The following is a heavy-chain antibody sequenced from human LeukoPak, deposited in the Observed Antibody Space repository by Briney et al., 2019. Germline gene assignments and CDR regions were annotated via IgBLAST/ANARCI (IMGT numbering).Heavy chain of an antibody. CDR3: ARIRGYSSGYNY. J-gene: IGHJ4*02. CDR1: GFTFSSYA. CDR2: ISGSGGST. Sequence: PGGSLRLSCAASGFTFSSYAMSWVREAPGKGLEWVSAISGSGGSTYYADSVKGRFTISRDNAKNSLYLQMNSLRAEDTAVYYCARIRGYSSGYNYWGLGTLVTVSS. V-gene: IGHV3-23*01. D-gene: IGHD5-18*01.